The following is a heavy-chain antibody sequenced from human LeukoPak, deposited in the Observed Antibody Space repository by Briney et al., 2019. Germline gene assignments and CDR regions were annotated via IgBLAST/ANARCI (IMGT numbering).Heavy chain of an antibody. CDR3: ARANYYGSGSYYYYYGMDV. CDR2: NSAYNGNT. V-gene: IGHV1-18*04. D-gene: IGHD3-10*01. CDR1: GYTFTSYG. Sequence: AASVKVSCKASGYTFTSYGISWVRPAPGQGLEWMGWNSAYNGNTNYAQKLQGRVTMTTDTSTSTAYMELRSLRSDDTAVYYCARANYYGSGSYYYYYGMDVWGKGTTVTVSS. J-gene: IGHJ6*04.